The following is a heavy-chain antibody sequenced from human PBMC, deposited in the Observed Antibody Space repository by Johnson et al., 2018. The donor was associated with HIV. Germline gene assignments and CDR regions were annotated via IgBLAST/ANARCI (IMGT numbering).Heavy chain of an antibody. J-gene: IGHJ3*02. CDR3: ARARRDFDWLCAFDI. D-gene: IGHD3-9*01. CDR1: GFTVSSNY. Sequence: VQLVESGGGLVQPGGSLRLSCAASGFTVSSNYMSWVRQAPGKGLEWVSVIYSGGSTYYADSVQGRFTISRDNSKNTPYLQMNSLRAEDTAVYYCARARRDFDWLCAFDIWGQGTMVTVSS. V-gene: IGHV3-66*01. CDR2: IYSGGST.